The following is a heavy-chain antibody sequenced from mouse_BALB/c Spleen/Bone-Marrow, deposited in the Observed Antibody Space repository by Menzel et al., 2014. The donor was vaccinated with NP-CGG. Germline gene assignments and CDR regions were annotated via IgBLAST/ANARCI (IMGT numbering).Heavy chain of an antibody. J-gene: IGHJ2*01. CDR1: GYAFSNYW. V-gene: IGHV1-80*01. Sequence: LVESRADLVRPGSSVKISCKASGYAFSNYWMNWVKQRPGQGLEWIGQICPGDGDTNYNGKFKGKATLTADKSSSTAYMQLSSLTSEDSAVYFCARCDGYSYYFDYWGQGTTLTVSS. CDR3: ARCDGYSYYFDY. CDR2: ICPGDGDT. D-gene: IGHD2-3*01.